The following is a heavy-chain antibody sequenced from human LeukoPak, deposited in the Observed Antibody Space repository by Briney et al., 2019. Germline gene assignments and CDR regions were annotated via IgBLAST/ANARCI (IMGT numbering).Heavy chain of an antibody. CDR3: ARDRGSYFSDAFDI. CDR1: GYTFTGYY. J-gene: IGHJ3*02. D-gene: IGHD1-26*01. CDR2: INPNSGGT. V-gene: IGHV1-2*02. Sequence: GASVKVSCKASGYTFTGYYMHWVRQAPGQGLEWTGWINPNSGGTNYAQKFQGRVTMTRDTSISTAYMELSRLRSDDTAVYYCARDRGSYFSDAFDIWGQGTMVTVSS.